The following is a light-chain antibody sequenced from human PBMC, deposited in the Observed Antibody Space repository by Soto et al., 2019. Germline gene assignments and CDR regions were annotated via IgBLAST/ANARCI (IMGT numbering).Light chain of an antibody. Sequence: EIVLTQSPGTLSLSPGERATLSCRASQSVTSTYVAWVQQKPGQAPRLLIFVASNRATGIPDRFSGSGSGTDFTLTISRLEPEDFAVYYCQQYSISPLPFGGGTKVDIK. CDR1: QSVTSTY. CDR3: QQYSISPLP. J-gene: IGKJ4*01. V-gene: IGKV3-20*01. CDR2: VAS.